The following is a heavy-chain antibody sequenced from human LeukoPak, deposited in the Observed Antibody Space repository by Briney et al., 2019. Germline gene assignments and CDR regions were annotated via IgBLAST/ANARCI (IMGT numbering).Heavy chain of an antibody. CDR2: IYYSGST. Sequence: SETLSLTCTVSGVSISSYYWSWLRQPPGKGLEWIGYIYYSGSTNYNPSLKSRVTISVDTSKNQFSLKLSSVTAADTAVYYCARGGYCSGGSCFAFDYWGQGTLVTVSS. CDR3: ARGGYCSGGSCFAFDY. V-gene: IGHV4-59*01. J-gene: IGHJ4*02. D-gene: IGHD2-15*01. CDR1: GVSISSYY.